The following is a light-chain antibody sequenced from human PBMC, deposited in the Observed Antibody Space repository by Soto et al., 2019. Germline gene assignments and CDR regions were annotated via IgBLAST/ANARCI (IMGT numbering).Light chain of an antibody. V-gene: IGKV3-15*01. CDR1: QSVSSN. J-gene: IGKJ1*01. Sequence: EIVMTQSPATLSVSPGERATLSCRASQSVSSNLAWYQQNPGQAPRLLIYGASTRATGIPARFSGSGSGTEFTLTISSLQSEDFAVYYCQQYNNLPPTFGQGTKVEIK. CDR3: QQYNNLPPT. CDR2: GAS.